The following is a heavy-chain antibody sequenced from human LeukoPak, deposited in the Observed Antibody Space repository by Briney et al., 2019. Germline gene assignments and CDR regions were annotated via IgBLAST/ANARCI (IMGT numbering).Heavy chain of an antibody. V-gene: IGHV3-23*01. Sequence: GGSLRLSCAASGFTFSSYAMSWVRQAPGKGLEWVSAISGSGGSTYYADSVKGRFTISRDNSKNTLYLQMNSLRAEDTAVYYCAKDLEDIVVVVAATTAGSNYWGQGTLVTVSS. D-gene: IGHD2-15*01. J-gene: IGHJ4*02. CDR1: GFTFSSYA. CDR3: AKDLEDIVVVVAATTAGSNY. CDR2: ISGSGGST.